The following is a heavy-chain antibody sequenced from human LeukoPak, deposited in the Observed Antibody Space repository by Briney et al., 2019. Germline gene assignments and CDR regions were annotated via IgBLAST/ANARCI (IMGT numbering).Heavy chain of an antibody. CDR2: IYYSGST. CDR1: GGSISSSSYC. Sequence: SETLSLTCTVSGGSISSSSYCWGWIRQPPGKGLEWIGSIYYSGSTYYNPSLKSRVTISVDTSKNQSSLKLSSVTAADTAVYYCARQSGVRGVIIPNWFDPWGQGTLVTVSS. D-gene: IGHD3-10*01. J-gene: IGHJ5*02. V-gene: IGHV4-39*01. CDR3: ARQSGVRGVIIPNWFDP.